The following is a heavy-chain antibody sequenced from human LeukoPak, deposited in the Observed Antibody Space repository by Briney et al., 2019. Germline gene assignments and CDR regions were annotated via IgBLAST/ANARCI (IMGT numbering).Heavy chain of an antibody. CDR3: ARYPNIVAGNYFDY. V-gene: IGHV3-7*03. D-gene: IGHD5-12*01. Sequence: PGGSLRLSCAASGFTFSSYWMSWVRQAPGKGLEWVANIKQDGSEKYYVDSVKGRFTISRDNTKSSLYLQMNSLRAEDTAVYYCARYPNIVAGNYFDYWGQGTLVTVSS. CDR2: IKQDGSEK. CDR1: GFTFSSYW. J-gene: IGHJ4*02.